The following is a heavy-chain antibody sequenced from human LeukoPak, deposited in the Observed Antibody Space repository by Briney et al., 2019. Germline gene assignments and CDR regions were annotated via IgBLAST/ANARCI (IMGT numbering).Heavy chain of an antibody. D-gene: IGHD6-6*01. V-gene: IGHV3-7*03. Sequence: TGGSLRLSCAASGFTFSSYWMSWVRQAPGEGLEWVAKINQDGTEKAYVDSVRGRFTISRDNAKNSLFLQMNSLRAEDTAVYYCARSSYSSSSSVWGQGTMVTVSS. CDR1: GFTFSSYW. CDR2: INQDGTEK. CDR3: ARSSYSSSSSV. J-gene: IGHJ3*01.